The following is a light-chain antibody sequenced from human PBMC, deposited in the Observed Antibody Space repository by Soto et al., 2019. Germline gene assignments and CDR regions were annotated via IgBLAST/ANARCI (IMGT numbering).Light chain of an antibody. CDR3: SSFTSKSSLI. Sequence: QSALTQPASVSGSPGQSITISCAGTMRDVGGYNLVSWYQQHPGRAPQLILYEVRNRPSGISFRFSGSKSGNTASLTISGLKAEDAADYYCSSFTSKSSLIFGGGTKLTVL. V-gene: IGLV2-14*01. CDR1: MRDVGGYNL. CDR2: EVR. J-gene: IGLJ2*01.